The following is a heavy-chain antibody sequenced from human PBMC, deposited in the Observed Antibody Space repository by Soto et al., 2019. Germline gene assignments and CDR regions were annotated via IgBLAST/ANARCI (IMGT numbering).Heavy chain of an antibody. CDR3: ARWGSLYSGYEYAFDI. J-gene: IGHJ3*02. D-gene: IGHD5-12*01. CDR1: GDSVSSNSAA. Sequence: SQTLSLTCVISGDSVSSNSAAWNWIRQSPSRGLEWLGRTYYRPKWYNDYAVSVKSRITINPDTSKNQFSLQLNSVTPEDTAVYYCARWGSLYSGYEYAFDIWGQGTMVTVSS. V-gene: IGHV6-1*01. CDR2: TYYRPKWYN.